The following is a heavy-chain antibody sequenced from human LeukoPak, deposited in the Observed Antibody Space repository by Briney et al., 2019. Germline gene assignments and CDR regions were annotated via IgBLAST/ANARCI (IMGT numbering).Heavy chain of an antibody. CDR2: FSYSGSA. CDR3: ATYGVVLATYGSPSLFVY. CDR1: GSSMSSDYY. J-gene: IGHJ4*02. V-gene: IGHV4-38-2*02. Sequence: SETLSLTCTVSGSSMSSDYYWGWILQPPGKGLEWIGSFSYSGSAYYNLSLKSRVVISLYPSKKQFSLKVTSVTAADTAVYDCATYGVVLATYGSPSLFVYWGQGNLVTVSS. D-gene: IGHD3-16*01.